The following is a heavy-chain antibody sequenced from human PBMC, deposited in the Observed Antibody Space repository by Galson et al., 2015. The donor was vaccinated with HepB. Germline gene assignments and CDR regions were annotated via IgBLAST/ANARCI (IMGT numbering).Heavy chain of an antibody. V-gene: IGHV4-39*01. CDR2: IYYSGST. CDR3: ARRGASADWFDP. D-gene: IGHD1-26*01. CDR1: GASISKSYYY. Sequence: ETLSLTCSVSGASISKSYYYWGWIRQPPGKGLESLGIIYYSGSTYYNPSLKSRLTMSVDTSKNQFSLQLSSVTAADTAVYYCARRGASADWFDPWGQGTLVTVSS. J-gene: IGHJ5*02.